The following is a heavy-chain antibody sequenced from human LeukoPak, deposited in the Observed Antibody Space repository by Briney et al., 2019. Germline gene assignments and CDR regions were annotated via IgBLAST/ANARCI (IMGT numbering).Heavy chain of an antibody. V-gene: IGHV4-59*11. J-gene: IGHJ6*03. CDR3: VRGGSSSWPYYYYYMDV. D-gene: IGHD6-13*01. CDR1: GGSISSHY. Sequence: SETLSLTCTVSGGSISSHYWSWIRRPPGKGLEWIGCIYYSGSTNYNPSLKSRVTISVDTSKNQFSLKLSSVTAADTAVYYCVRGGSSSWPYYYYYMDVWGKGTTVTASS. CDR2: IYYSGST.